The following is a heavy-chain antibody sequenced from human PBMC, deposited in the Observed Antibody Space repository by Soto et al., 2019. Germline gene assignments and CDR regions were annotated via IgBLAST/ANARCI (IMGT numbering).Heavy chain of an antibody. Sequence: QVQLVQSGAEVKNPGASVKVSCKASGYTFTTYYMHWLRQARGQGLEWMRIITPSSGSTRYDQKFQDRDTTTRDTSTSTVYTELSSLRSEDTAVFYSARAVSTKTAPIDYWGQGTLVTVSS. CDR1: GYTFTTYY. CDR3: ARAVSTKTAPIDY. V-gene: IGHV1-46*01. CDR2: ITPSSGST. J-gene: IGHJ4*02. D-gene: IGHD4-17*01.